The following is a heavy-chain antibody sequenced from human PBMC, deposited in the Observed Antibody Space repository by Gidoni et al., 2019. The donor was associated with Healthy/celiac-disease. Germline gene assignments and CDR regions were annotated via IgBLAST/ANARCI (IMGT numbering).Heavy chain of an antibody. V-gene: IGHV3-9*01. CDR1: GFTFDDYA. CDR2: ISWNSGSI. D-gene: IGHD3-3*01. J-gene: IGHJ6*02. Sequence: EVQLVESGGGLVQPGRSLRLSCAASGFTFDDYAMHWVRQAPGKGLEWVSGISWNSGSIGYAYSVKGRFTISRDNAKNSLYLQMNSLRAEDTALYYCAKDMTGLRFLEWFRFPVGYGMDVWGQGTTVTVSS. CDR3: AKDMTGLRFLEWFRFPVGYGMDV.